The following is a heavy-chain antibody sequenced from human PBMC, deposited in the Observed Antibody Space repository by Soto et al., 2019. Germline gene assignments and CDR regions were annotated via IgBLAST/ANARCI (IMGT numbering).Heavy chain of an antibody. CDR2: MYYSGST. D-gene: IGHD4-17*01. CDR3: ARADPTVTTPRCQCYFAY. CDR1: GGSISSHD. V-gene: IGHV4-59*11. J-gene: IGHJ4*02. Sequence: QVQLQESGPGLVRPSETLSLTCTVSGGSISSHDWSWIRQPPGQGLEWIGYMYYSGSTNYNPSLESRATISVDQCKNQCSLELRSVTAADTAVYCCARADPTVTTPRCQCYFAYLGEETLVTVSS.